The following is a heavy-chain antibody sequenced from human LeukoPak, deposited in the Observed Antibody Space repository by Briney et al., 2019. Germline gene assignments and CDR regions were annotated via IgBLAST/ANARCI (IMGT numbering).Heavy chain of an antibody. J-gene: IGHJ4*02. D-gene: IGHD1-26*01. CDR2: ISWSSGSI. V-gene: IGHV3-9*01. Sequence: GRSLRLSCAASGLTFDDYAMHWVRQAPGKGLEWVSGISWSSGSIGYADSVKGRFTISRDNAKNSLYLQMNSLRAEDTALYYCAKDITGGSYGFDHWGQGTLVTVSS. CDR1: GLTFDDYA. CDR3: AKDITGGSYGFDH.